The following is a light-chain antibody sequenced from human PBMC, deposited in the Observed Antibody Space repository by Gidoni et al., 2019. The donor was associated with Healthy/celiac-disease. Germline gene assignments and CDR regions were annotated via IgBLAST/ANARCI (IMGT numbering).Light chain of an antibody. CDR1: SSDVGSYNL. V-gene: IGLV2-23*02. J-gene: IGLJ2*01. CDR3: CSYAGSSTFDVV. CDR2: EVS. Sequence: QSALTQPASGSGTPGQSHTISCTGTSSDVGSYNLVSWYQQHPGKAPKLMIYEVSKRPSGVSNRFSGSKSGNTASLTISGLQAEDEADYYCCSYAGSSTFDVVFGGGTKLTVL.